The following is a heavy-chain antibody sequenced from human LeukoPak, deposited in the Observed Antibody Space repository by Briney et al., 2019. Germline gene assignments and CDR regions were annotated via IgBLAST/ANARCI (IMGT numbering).Heavy chain of an antibody. D-gene: IGHD6-19*01. Sequence: GGSLRLSCAASGFSFYTYSMDWVRQAPGKGLEWVSYISSSTTTMLYADSVKGRFTISRDNAKNSLYLQMDSLRAEDPAVYYCARGRHSFDSCANRGADYWGQGTLVTVSS. V-gene: IGHV3-48*01. CDR2: ISSSTTTM. J-gene: IGHJ4*02. CDR3: ARGRHSFDSCANRGADY. CDR1: GFSFYTYS.